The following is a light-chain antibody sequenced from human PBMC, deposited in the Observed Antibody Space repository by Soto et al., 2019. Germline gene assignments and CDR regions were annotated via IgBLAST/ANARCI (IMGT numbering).Light chain of an antibody. CDR1: QSVSSN. J-gene: IGKJ2*01. V-gene: IGKV3-15*01. CDR3: QQYNNWPPYT. CDR2: GAS. Sequence: EIEMTQSPSTLSVSPGERATLSCRASQSVSSNLAWYQQKPGKAPRLLIYGASTMATGSPARFSGSGSGTEITLTISSRQSEAFAVYNCQQYNNWPPYTFGQGTKLEIK.